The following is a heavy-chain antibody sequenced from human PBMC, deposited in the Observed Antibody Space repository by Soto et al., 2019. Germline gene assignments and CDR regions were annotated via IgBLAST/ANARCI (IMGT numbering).Heavy chain of an antibody. Sequence: EVQLVESGGGLIQPGGSLRLSCAASGFTVSSNYMSWVRQAPGKGLEWVSVIYSGGSTYYADSVKGRFTISRDNSKNTLYLQMNSLRAEDTAVYYCARGGAVDYGDYEVGYYYGMDVWGQGTTVTVPS. CDR3: ARGGAVDYGDYEVGYYYGMDV. CDR1: GFTVSSNY. D-gene: IGHD4-17*01. CDR2: IYSGGST. J-gene: IGHJ6*02. V-gene: IGHV3-53*01.